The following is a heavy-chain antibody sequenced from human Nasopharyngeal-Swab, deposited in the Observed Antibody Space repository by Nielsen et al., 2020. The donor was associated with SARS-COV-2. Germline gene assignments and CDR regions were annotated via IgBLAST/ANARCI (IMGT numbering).Heavy chain of an antibody. J-gene: IGHJ4*02. CDR2: ISYDGSNK. CDR3: ARGSQWLVGPHGY. V-gene: IGHV3-30-3*01. Sequence: GGSLRLSCAASGFTFSSYAMHWVRQAPGKGLEWAAVISYDGSNKYYADSVKGRFTISRDNSKNTLYLQMNSLRAEDTAVYYCARGSQWLVGPHGYWGQGTLVTVSS. D-gene: IGHD6-19*01. CDR1: GFTFSSYA.